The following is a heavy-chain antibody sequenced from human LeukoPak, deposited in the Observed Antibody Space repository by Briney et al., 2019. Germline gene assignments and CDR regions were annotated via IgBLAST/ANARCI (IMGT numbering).Heavy chain of an antibody. J-gene: IGHJ6*03. CDR1: GGSISSYY. Sequence: PSETLSLTCTVSGGSISSYYWSWIRQPATKGLELIGRIYTGGSTNYNPSLKSPVTMSVAESKNPFSLKLSSVTAADTAVYYCARVVSGSYRFYYYYMDVWGKGTTVTVSS. CDR2: IYTGGST. V-gene: IGHV4-4*07. D-gene: IGHD1-26*01. CDR3: ARVVSGSYRFYYYYMDV.